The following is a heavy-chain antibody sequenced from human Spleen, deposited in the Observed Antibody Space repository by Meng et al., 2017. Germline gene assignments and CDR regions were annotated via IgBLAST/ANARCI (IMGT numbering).Heavy chain of an antibody. V-gene: IGHV4-39*07. CDR3: ASPRERSSSFDY. CDR1: GGPISSSSYY. J-gene: IGHJ4*02. CDR2: IYQGGST. Sequence: SETLSLTCTVSGGPISSSSYYGAWIRQPPGKGLEWIGTIYQGGSTYNKPSLKSRISMSIDTSKKQFSLKVRSVTAADTAVYYCASPRERSSSFDYWGQGTLVTVSS. D-gene: IGHD1-1*01.